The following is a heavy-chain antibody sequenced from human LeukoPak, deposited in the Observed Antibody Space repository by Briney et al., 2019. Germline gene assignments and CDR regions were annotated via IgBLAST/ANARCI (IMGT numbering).Heavy chain of an antibody. CDR1: GGSISSSSYY. J-gene: IGHJ3*02. V-gene: IGHV4-39*01. CDR3: ARALELAVFHAFDI. D-gene: IGHD3-3*01. Sequence: SETLSLTCTVSGGSISSSSYYWGWIRQPPGKGLEWIGSIYYSGSTYYNPSLKSRVTISVDTSKNRFSLKLSSVTAADTAVYYCARALELAVFHAFDIWGQGTMVTVSS. CDR2: IYYSGST.